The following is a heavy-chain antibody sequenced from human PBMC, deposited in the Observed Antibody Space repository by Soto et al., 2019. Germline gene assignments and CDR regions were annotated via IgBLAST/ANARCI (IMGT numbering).Heavy chain of an antibody. V-gene: IGHV1-46*01. D-gene: IGHD2-8*01. CDR1: GYTFTSYY. Sequence: ASVKVSCKASGYTFTSYYMHWVRQAPGQGLEWMGIINPSGGSTSYAQKFQGRVTMTRDTSTSTVYMELSSLRSEDTAVYYCARDRPHTTTMVYADYDYFSGMDVCGQGTTVTVYS. CDR3: ARDRPHTTTMVYADYDYFSGMDV. CDR2: INPSGGST. J-gene: IGHJ6*02.